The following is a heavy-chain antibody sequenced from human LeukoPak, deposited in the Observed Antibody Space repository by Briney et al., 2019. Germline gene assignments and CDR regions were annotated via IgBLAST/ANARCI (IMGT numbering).Heavy chain of an antibody. CDR3: AKDYAVGSIDY. J-gene: IGHJ4*02. CDR1: GFTFSSYG. V-gene: IGHV3-23*01. D-gene: IGHD3-16*01. CDR2: ISGSGGST. Sequence: GGSLRLSCAASGFTFSSYGMSWVRQAPGKGLEWVSAISGSGGSTFYADSVRGRFTISRDNSKNTVSLQMESLRAEDTALYYCAKDYAVGSIDYWGQGTLVTVSS.